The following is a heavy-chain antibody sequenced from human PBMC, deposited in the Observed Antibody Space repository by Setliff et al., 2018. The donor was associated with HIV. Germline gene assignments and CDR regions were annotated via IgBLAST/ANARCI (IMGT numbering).Heavy chain of an antibody. Sequence: SETLSLTCAVYGGSFSGYYWSWIRQPPGKGLEWIGEINHSGRINCNPSLKSRVTVSLDTSNNQFSLKLTSVTAADTAMYYCASFFVTTVTNQDYWGQGTPVTVSS. CDR2: INHSGRI. J-gene: IGHJ4*02. D-gene: IGHD4-17*01. CDR1: GGSFSGYY. CDR3: ASFFVTTVTNQDY. V-gene: IGHV4-34*01.